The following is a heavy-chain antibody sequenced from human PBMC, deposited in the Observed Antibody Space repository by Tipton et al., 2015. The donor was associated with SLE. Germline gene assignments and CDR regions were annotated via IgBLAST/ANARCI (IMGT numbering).Heavy chain of an antibody. J-gene: IGHJ3*02. D-gene: IGHD3-10*01. CDR2: IYPGDSDT. CDR3: ARRCHGGFGESPNAFDI. V-gene: IGHV5-51*03. CDR1: GYSFTSYW. Sequence: QSGPEVKKPGESLKISCKGSGYSFTSYWIGWVRQMPGKDLEWMGIIYPGDSDTRYSPSFQGQVTISADKSISTAYLQWSSLKASDTAMYYCARRCHGGFGESPNAFDIWGQGTMVTVSS.